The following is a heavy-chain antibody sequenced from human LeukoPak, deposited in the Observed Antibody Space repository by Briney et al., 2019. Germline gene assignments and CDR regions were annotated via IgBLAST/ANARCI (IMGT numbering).Heavy chain of an antibody. CDR1: RFTFDDYA. CDR3: AKGYYGSGSYPDYYMDV. Sequence: GGSLRLSCAASRFTFDDYAMHWVRQAPGKGLEWVSLISWDGGSTYYADSVKGRFTISRDNSKNSLYLQMNSLRAEDTALYYCAKGYYGSGSYPDYYMDVWGKGTTVTVSS. V-gene: IGHV3-43D*03. D-gene: IGHD3-10*01. J-gene: IGHJ6*03. CDR2: ISWDGGST.